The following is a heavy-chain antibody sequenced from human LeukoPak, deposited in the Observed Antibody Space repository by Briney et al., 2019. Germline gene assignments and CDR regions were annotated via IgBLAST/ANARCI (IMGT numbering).Heavy chain of an antibody. D-gene: IGHD5-24*01. CDR1: GYSFTSYW. CDR2: IYPGDSDT. J-gene: IGHJ4*02. CDR3: ARRWLPSGKGAYFDY. V-gene: IGHV5-51*01. Sequence: GESLKISCKGSGYSFTSYWIGWVRQMPGKGLEWIGIIYPGDSDTRYSPSFQGQVTISADKSISTAYLQWSSLKASDTAMYYCARRWLPSGKGAYFDYWGQGTLVTVSS.